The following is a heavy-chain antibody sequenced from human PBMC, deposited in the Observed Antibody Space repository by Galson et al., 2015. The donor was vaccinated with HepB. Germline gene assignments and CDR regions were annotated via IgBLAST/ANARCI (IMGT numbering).Heavy chain of an antibody. CDR3: VRGRYDTSAPDH. D-gene: IGHD2-2*01. V-gene: IGHV1-18*01. CDR1: GYTFTQYG. CDR2: ISGYNTNR. J-gene: IGHJ5*02. Sequence: SVKVSCKASGYTFTQYGISWVRQAPGHGLEWMGWISGYNTNRNYAQTFEDRVTVTRDTSTTTVYMEMRSLRYDDTAVYYCVRGRYDTSAPDHWGQGTLVIVSS.